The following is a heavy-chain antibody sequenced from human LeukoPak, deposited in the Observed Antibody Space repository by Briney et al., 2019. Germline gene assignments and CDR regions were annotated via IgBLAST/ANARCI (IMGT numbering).Heavy chain of an antibody. CDR2: IYHSGST. CDR3: ARTQLWRYFDY. D-gene: IGHD5-18*01. Sequence: SETLSLTCGVSGGSISSNNWWSWVRQPPGKGLVWIGEIYHSGSTDYNPSLKSRVSISVDKSKNQFSLKLSSVTAADTAVYYCARTQLWRYFDYWGQGTLVTVSS. V-gene: IGHV4-4*02. J-gene: IGHJ4*02. CDR1: GGSISSNNW.